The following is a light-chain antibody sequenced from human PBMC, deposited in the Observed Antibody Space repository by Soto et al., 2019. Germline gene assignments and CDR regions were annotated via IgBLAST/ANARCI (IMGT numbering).Light chain of an antibody. CDR1: QSVLYSSNNKNY. J-gene: IGKJ1*01. Sequence: DILMTQSPYSLSVSLGERATINCKSSQSVLYSSNNKNYLAWYQQKPGQPPKLLIYWASTRESGVPDRFSGSGSGTDFTLTISSLQAEDVAVYYCQQYYSTPWTFGQGTKVDI. CDR3: QQYYSTPWT. CDR2: WAS. V-gene: IGKV4-1*01.